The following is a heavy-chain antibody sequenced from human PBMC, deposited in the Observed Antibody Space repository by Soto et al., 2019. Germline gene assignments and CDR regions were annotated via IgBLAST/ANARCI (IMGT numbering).Heavy chain of an antibody. CDR2: ISSGGST. D-gene: IGHD3-10*01. V-gene: IGHV4-39*01. CDR1: GDSIRSSPSY. J-gene: IGHJ5*02. CDR3: ARRGDTYGAGWFDP. Sequence: PSETLSLTCTVSGDSIRSSPSYWSWVRQPPRKGLEWIGRISSGGSTYYNPSLQSRVSISVDTSKNQFSLKLTSVTAADTAVYYCARRGDTYGAGWFDPWGQGTLVTVSS.